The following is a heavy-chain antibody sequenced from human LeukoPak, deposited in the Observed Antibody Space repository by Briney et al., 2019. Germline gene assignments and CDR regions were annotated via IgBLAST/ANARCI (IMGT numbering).Heavy chain of an antibody. D-gene: IGHD3-3*01. CDR2: IYYSGST. Sequence: SETLPLTCTVSGGSISSYYWSWIRQPPGKGLEWIGYIYYSGSTNYNPSLKSRVTISVDTSKNQFSLKLSSVTAADTAVYYCARDNVFRHHGQTYYDFPQGAHTMDVWGKGTTVTVSS. CDR1: GGSISSYY. CDR3: ARDNVFRHHGQTYYDFPQGAHTMDV. J-gene: IGHJ6*03. V-gene: IGHV4-59*01.